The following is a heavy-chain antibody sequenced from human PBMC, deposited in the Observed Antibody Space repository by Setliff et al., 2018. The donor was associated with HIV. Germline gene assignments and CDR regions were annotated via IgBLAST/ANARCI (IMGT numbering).Heavy chain of an antibody. CDR3: GRDRSGENWNAEIDY. J-gene: IGHJ4*02. V-gene: IGHV3-7*01. Sequence: GGSLRLSCVASGLTFNRYWMSWVRQVPGKGLEWVANIKQDGSEKDYVDSVKGRFSISRDSAENSLHLQMNSLGAEDTAVYYCGRDRSGENWNAEIDYWGQGTLVTVSS. CDR1: GLTFNRYW. CDR2: IKQDGSEK. D-gene: IGHD1-1*01.